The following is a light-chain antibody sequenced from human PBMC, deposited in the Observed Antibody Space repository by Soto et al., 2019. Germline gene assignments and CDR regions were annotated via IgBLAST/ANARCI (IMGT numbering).Light chain of an antibody. CDR3: SLFYSDIWV. V-gene: IGLV7-46*01. Sequence: QAVVTQEPSLTVSPGGTVTLTCGSSTGAVASGHYPYWFQQKPGQAPRKLIYHTSNRQSWTPARFSGSLLGGKAALTLSGAQPEDESDYSCSLFYSDIWVFGGGTKLTVL. CDR1: TGAVASGHY. CDR2: HTS. J-gene: IGLJ3*02.